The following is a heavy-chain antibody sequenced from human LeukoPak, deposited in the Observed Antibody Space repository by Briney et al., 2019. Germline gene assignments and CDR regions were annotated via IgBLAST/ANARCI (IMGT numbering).Heavy chain of an antibody. CDR1: GFTFSDYY. Sequence: GGSLRLSCAASGFTFSDYYMSWIRQAPGKGLEWVSYISSSGSTIYYADSVKGRFTISRDNAKNSLYLQMNSLRAEDTAVYYCARGQKARGVIITSLYYYYYYGMDVWGQGTTVTVSS. CDR2: ISSSGSTI. J-gene: IGHJ6*02. V-gene: IGHV3-11*01. D-gene: IGHD3-10*01. CDR3: ARGQKARGVIITSLYYYYYYGMDV.